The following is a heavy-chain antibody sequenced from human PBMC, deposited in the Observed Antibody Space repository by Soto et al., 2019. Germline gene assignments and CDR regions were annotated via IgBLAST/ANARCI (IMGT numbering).Heavy chain of an antibody. V-gene: IGHV5-10-1*01. J-gene: IGHJ4*02. CDR2: IDPSDSYT. D-gene: IGHD2-2*02. CDR3: ALQFQGYCSSTSCYSDY. CDR1: GYSFTSYW. Sequence: GESLKISCKGSGYSFTSYWISWVRQMPGKGLEWMGRIDPSDSYTNYSPSFQGHVTISADKSISTAYLQWSSLKASDTAMYYCALQFQGYCSSTSCYSDYWGQGTLVTVSS.